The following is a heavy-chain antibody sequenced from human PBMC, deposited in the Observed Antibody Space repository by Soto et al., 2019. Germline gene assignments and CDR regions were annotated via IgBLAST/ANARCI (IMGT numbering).Heavy chain of an antibody. CDR3: ASSRALHDYVWGTYRFGNYFDY. CDR2: IPNTGST. V-gene: IGHV4-30-4*01. D-gene: IGHD3-16*02. Sequence: SETLSLTCTVAGGSISSGDYYWNWIRQPPGKGLEWVGYIPNTGSTHFNPSLRSRVSMSVDTSKDQFSLKVTSVTAADTAVFYCASSRALHDYVWGTYRFGNYFDYWGQGALVTVSS. J-gene: IGHJ4*02. CDR1: GGSISSGDYY.